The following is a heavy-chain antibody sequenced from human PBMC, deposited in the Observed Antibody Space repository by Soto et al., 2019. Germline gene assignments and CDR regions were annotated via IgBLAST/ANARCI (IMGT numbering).Heavy chain of an antibody. CDR3: ARAPEPGYYYDSSGYFFDY. D-gene: IGHD3-22*01. V-gene: IGHV1-69*13. Sequence: SVQVSFPASWGTFRSDVVSLGRQATGQGLEWMGGIIPIFGTANYAQKFQGRVTITADESTSTAYMELSSLRSEDTAVYYCARAPEPGYYYDSSGYFFDYWGQGTLVTVSS. J-gene: IGHJ4*02. CDR1: WGTFRSDV. CDR2: IIPIFGTA.